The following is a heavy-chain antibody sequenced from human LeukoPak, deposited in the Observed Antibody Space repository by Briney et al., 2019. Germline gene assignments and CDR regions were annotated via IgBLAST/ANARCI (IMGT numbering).Heavy chain of an antibody. D-gene: IGHD1-26*01. J-gene: IGHJ6*02. V-gene: IGHV4-59*01. CDR1: GGSISTYF. Sequence: SETLSLTCTVSGGSISTYFWSWIRQPPGKGLEWIGYIYYSGSTNYNPSLKSRVTISVDTSKNQFSLKLSSVTAADTAVYYCARGAVGATPYYYYYGMDVWGQGTTVTVSS. CDR3: ARGAVGATPYYYYYGMDV. CDR2: IYYSGST.